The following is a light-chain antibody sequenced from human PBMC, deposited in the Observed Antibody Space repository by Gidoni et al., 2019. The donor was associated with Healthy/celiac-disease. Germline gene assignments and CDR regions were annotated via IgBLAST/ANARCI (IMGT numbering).Light chain of an antibody. Sequence: SYELTQQLSLSVSPGQTASITCSGDKLGAKYACWYQQKPGQSPVLVIYQNTKRPSGIPERFSGSNSGNAATLTISGTQAMDEADYYCQAWDSSTAVFGGGTKLTVL. CDR1: KLGAKY. CDR3: QAWDSSTAV. CDR2: QNT. V-gene: IGLV3-1*01. J-gene: IGLJ2*01.